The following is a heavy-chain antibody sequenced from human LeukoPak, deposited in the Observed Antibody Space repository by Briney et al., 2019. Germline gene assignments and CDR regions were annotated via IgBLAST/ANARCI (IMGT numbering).Heavy chain of an antibody. CDR1: GFTFSSYS. CDR2: ISSSSSYI. V-gene: IGHV3-21*01. Sequence: GGSLRLSCAASGFTFSSYSMNWVRQAPGKGLEWVSSISSSSSYIYYADSVKGRFAISRDNAKNSLYLQMNSLRAEDTAVYYCARDCYYGSGSPPDPFQHWGQGTLVTVSS. D-gene: IGHD3-10*01. CDR3: ARDCYYGSGSPPDPFQH. J-gene: IGHJ1*01.